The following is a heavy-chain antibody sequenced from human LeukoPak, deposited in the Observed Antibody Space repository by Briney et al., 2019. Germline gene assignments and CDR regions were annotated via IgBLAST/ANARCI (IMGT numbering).Heavy chain of an antibody. CDR2: IIPIFGTA. Sequence: SVKVSCKASGGTFSSYAISWVRQAPGQGLEWMGGIIPIFGTANYAQKFQGRVTINADKSTSTAYMELRSLRSEDTAVCYCARGDGSGSYGPWFDPWGQGTLVTVSS. CDR3: ARGDGSGSYGPWFDP. CDR1: GGTFSSYA. V-gene: IGHV1-69*06. J-gene: IGHJ5*02. D-gene: IGHD3-10*01.